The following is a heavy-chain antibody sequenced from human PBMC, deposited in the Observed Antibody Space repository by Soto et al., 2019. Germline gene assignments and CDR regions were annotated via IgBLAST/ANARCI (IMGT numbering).Heavy chain of an antibody. D-gene: IGHD3-3*01. CDR3: APHWTLEWLPTRD. J-gene: IGHJ4*02. Sequence: QVQLVQSGAEGKKPGASVKVSCKVSGYTLTELSMHWVGLAAVKGLEWMGGFDPEDGERIYAQKVQGRVPLTEDPSKDRDYKETSSLRYEDTGVYCCAPHWTLEWLPTRDWGKGTLVSVYS. V-gene: IGHV1-24*01. CDR1: GYTLTELS. CDR2: FDPEDGER.